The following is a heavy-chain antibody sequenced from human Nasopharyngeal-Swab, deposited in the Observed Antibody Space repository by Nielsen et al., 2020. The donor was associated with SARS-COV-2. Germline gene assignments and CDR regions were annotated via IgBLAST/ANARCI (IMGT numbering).Heavy chain of an antibody. CDR2: IRSKAYGGTT. J-gene: IGHJ6*03. Sequence: GGSLRLSCAASGFTFSSYSMNWVRQAPGKGLEWVGFIRSKAYGGTTEYAASVKGRFTISRDDSKSIAYLQMNSLKTEDTAVYYCTRETRIAVAGTLLYYYYYMDVWGKGTTVTVSS. D-gene: IGHD6-19*01. V-gene: IGHV3-49*04. CDR1: GFTFSSYS. CDR3: TRETRIAVAGTLLYYYYYMDV.